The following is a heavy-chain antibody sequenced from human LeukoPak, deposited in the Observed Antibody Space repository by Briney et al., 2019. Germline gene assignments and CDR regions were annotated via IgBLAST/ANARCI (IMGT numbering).Heavy chain of an antibody. Sequence: GGSLRLSCAASGFTFSSYAMSWVRQAPGKGLEWVSAISGSGGSTYYADSVKGRFTISRDNSKNTLYLQMNSLRAEDTAVYYCAFCRWGETAPADYWGQGTLVTVSS. V-gene: IGHV3-23*01. CDR2: ISGSGGST. J-gene: IGHJ4*02. D-gene: IGHD3-16*01. CDR3: AFCRWGETAPADY. CDR1: GFTFSSYA.